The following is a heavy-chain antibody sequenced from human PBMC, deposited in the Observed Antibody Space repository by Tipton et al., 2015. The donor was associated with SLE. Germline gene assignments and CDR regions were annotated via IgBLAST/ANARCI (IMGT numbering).Heavy chain of an antibody. CDR1: GGSISSYY. Sequence: TLSLTCTVSGGSISSYYWSWIRQPPGKGLEWIGYIYYSGSTNYNPSLKSRVTISVDTSKNQFSLKLSSVTAADTAVVYCAREEYTCRGTEVVSFAPGGPGTLFTVSP. D-gene: IGHD6-6*01. CDR2: IYYSGST. V-gene: IGHV4-59*01. J-gene: IGHJ5*02. CDR3: AREEYTCRGTEVVSFAP.